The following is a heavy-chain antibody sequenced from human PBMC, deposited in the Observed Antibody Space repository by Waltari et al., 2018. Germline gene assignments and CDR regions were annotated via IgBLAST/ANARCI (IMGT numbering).Heavy chain of an antibody. CDR3: ARLGGTYFPFDY. CDR1: GSSISNGYY. J-gene: IGHJ4*01. CDR2: IYHSGRT. D-gene: IGHD1-26*01. V-gene: IGHV4-38-2*02. Sequence: QVQLQESGPGLVTPSETLSLTCSVSGSSISNGYYWAWIRQPPGKGLEWIGSIYHSGRTFYNLSLKSRVTISVDTSKNQFSLKLSSVTAADRAVYFCARLGGTYFPFDYWGQEPWSPSPQ.